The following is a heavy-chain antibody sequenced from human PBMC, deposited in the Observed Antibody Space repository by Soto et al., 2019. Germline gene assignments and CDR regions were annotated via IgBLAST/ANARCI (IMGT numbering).Heavy chain of an antibody. J-gene: IGHJ4*02. CDR3: ARARYNCNYYRFDY. D-gene: IGHD1-7*01. Sequence: PGGSLRLSCAASGFTFSSYSMNWVRQAPGKGLEWVSSISSSSSYIYYADSVKGRFTISRDNAKNSLYLQMNSLRAEDTAVYYCARARYNCNYYRFDYCGQRTLVTVSS. V-gene: IGHV3-21*01. CDR1: GFTFSSYS. CDR2: ISSSSSYI.